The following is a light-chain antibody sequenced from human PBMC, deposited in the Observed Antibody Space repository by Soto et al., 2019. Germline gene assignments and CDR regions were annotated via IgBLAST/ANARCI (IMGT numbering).Light chain of an antibody. J-gene: IGLJ2*01. CDR2: DVS. CDR3: SSYTSSSTFHVV. Sequence: QSVLTQPASVSGSPGQSITISCTGTSGDVGGYNYVSWYQQHPGKAPKLMIYDVSNRPSGVSNRFSGSKSGNTASLTISGLQAEDEADYYCSSYTSSSTFHVVFGGGTKVTVL. V-gene: IGLV2-14*01. CDR1: SGDVGGYNY.